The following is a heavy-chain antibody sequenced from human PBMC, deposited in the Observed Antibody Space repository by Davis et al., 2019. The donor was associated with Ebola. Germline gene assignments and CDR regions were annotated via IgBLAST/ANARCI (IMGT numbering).Heavy chain of an antibody. CDR3: ARVVSTIYSPYYFDY. D-gene: IGHD5/OR15-5a*01. Sequence: AASVKVSCKASGYTFTSYGISWVRQAPGQGLEWMGWISAYNGNTNYAQKLQGRVTMTTDTSTSTAYMELRSLRSEDTAVYYCARVVSTIYSPYYFDYWGQGTLVTVSS. CDR1: GYTFTSYG. CDR2: ISAYNGNT. V-gene: IGHV1-18*04. J-gene: IGHJ4*02.